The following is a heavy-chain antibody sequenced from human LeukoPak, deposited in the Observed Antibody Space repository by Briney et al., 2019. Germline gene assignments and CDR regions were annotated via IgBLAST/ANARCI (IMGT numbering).Heavy chain of an antibody. D-gene: IGHD2-15*01. Sequence: SETLSLTCTVSGGSISSNWYSWVRQSPGKGLEWIGEVFHNGNTNYNPALLSRVTISADKSNNQFSLRLTSVAAADTAMYYCARAVAYYLDYWGQGILVTVSS. CDR2: VFHNGNT. CDR1: GGSISSNW. CDR3: ARAVAYYLDY. J-gene: IGHJ4*02. V-gene: IGHV4-4*02.